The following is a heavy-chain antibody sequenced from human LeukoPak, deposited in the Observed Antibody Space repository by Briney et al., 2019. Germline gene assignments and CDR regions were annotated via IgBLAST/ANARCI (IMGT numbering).Heavy chain of an antibody. CDR3: ARQDYYYYMDV. CDR1: GGSISSGSYY. V-gene: IGHV4-61*02. CDR2: IYTSGST. J-gene: IGHJ6*03. Sequence: SETLSLTCTVSGGSISSGSYYWSWIRQPAGKGLEWIGRIYTSGSTNYNPPLKSRVTISVDTSKNQFSLKLSSVTAAVTAVYYCARQDYYYYMDVWGKGTTVTVSS.